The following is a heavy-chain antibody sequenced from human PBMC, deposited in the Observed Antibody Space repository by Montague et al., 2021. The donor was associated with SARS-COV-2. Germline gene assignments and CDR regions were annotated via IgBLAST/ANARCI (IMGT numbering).Heavy chain of an antibody. CDR1: EDSVSSNSAA. J-gene: IGHJ4*02. CDR3: ARGGSWLYYFDY. D-gene: IGHD6-13*01. V-gene: IGHV6-1*01. CDR2: TYYRSKWYN. Sequence: CAISEDSVSSNSAAWNWIRQSPSKGLEWLGRTYYRSKWYNDYAVSVKSRITINPDTSKNQFSLQLNSVTPEDTAVYYCARGGSWLYYFDYWGQGTLVTVSS.